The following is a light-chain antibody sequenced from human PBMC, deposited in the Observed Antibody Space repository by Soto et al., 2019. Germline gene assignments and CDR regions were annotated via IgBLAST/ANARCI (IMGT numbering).Light chain of an antibody. CDR1: QSVNSF. V-gene: IGKV3-11*01. J-gene: IGKJ5*01. CDR2: YAS. CDR3: QQRSNWPIT. Sequence: EIVLTQSPATLSLSPGERATLSCRASQSVNSFLAWYQQKPDQAPRLLIYYASNRATGIPARFSGSGSGTDFTLTISSLEPEDFAVYYCQQRSNWPITFGQGTRLEIK.